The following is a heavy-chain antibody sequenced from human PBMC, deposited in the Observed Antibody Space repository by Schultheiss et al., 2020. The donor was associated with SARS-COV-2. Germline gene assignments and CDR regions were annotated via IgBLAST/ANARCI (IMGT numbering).Heavy chain of an antibody. Sequence: SETLSLTCFVSGGSITSGGYYWSWVRQHPGRGLEWIGYIYYSGSTYYNPSLKSRVTISVDTSKNQFSLKLSSVTAADTAVYYCAREKYSSSSCWFDPWGQGTLVTVSS. CDR3: AREKYSSSSCWFDP. V-gene: IGHV4-31*03. CDR1: GGSITSGGYY. D-gene: IGHD6-6*01. J-gene: IGHJ5*02. CDR2: IYYSGST.